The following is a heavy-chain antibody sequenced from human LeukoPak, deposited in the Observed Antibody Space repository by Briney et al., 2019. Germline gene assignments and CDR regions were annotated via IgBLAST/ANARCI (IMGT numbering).Heavy chain of an antibody. CDR3: ARDTLSTLESLSPNAYEMDV. D-gene: IGHD3-3*01. CDR1: GGSFSGYY. Sequence: SETLSLTCAVYGGSFSGYYWSWIRQPPGKGLEWIGEIYHSGSTNYNPSLKSRVTISVDKSKNQFSLKLSAVTAADTAVYYCARDTLSTLESLSPNAYEMDVWGQGTTVTVSS. CDR2: IYHSGST. J-gene: IGHJ6*02. V-gene: IGHV4-34*01.